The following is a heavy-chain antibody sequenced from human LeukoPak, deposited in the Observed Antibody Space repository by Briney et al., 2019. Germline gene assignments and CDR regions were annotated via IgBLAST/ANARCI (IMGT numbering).Heavy chain of an antibody. V-gene: IGHV1-18*01. J-gene: IGHJ4*02. CDR2: ISAYNGNT. CDR3: ARAHTYYYDSSGYYTDY. Sequence: GASVKVSCKASGYTFTSYGISWVQQAPGQGLEWMGWISAYNGNTNYAQKLQGRVTMTTDTSTSTAYMELRSLRSDDTAVYYCARAHTYYYDSSGYYTDYWGQGTLVTVSS. D-gene: IGHD3-22*01. CDR1: GYTFTSYG.